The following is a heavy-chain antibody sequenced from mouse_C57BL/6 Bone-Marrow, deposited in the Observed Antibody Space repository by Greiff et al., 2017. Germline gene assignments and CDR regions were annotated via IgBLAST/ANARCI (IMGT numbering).Heavy chain of an antibody. D-gene: IGHD4-1*02. CDR3: ARKQLGREFAY. Sequence: EVQLQQSGPELVKPGASVKISCKASGYSFTGYYMNWVKQSPEKSLEWIGEINPSTGGTTYNQKFKAKATLTVDKSSSTAYMQLKSLTSEDSAVYYCARKQLGREFAYWGQGTLVTVSA. CDR2: INPSTGGT. V-gene: IGHV1-42*01. CDR1: GYSFTGYY. J-gene: IGHJ3*01.